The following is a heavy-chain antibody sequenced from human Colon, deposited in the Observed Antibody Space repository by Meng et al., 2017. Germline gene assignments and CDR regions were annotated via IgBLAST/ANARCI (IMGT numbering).Heavy chain of an antibody. CDR2: ISGSGGST. J-gene: IGHJ4*02. CDR1: GFIVSNYA. CDR3: AKGDYVLGFDY. D-gene: IGHD4-17*01. Sequence: LVWWVGGIGQAGGSLGLSYAASGFIVSNYAMCWVRQAPGKGLEWVAAISGSGGSTYYADSVKGRFTISRDNSKNTLYLQMNSLRAEDTAVYYCAKGDYVLGFDYWGQGTLVTVSS. V-gene: IGHV3-23*04.